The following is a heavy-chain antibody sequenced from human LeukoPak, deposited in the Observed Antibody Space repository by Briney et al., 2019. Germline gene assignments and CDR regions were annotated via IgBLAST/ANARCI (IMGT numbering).Heavy chain of an antibody. J-gene: IGHJ2*01. CDR3: ARAIRAGYSSSWYFDL. CDR2: IYYSGST. V-gene: IGHV4-30-4*08. Sequence: PSETLSLTCTVSGGSVSSGSYYWSWIRQPPGKGLEWIGYIYYSGSTYDNPSLKSRVTISEDTSQNQFSLKLSSVTAADTAVYYCARAIRAGYSSSWYFDLWGRGTLVTVSS. D-gene: IGHD6-13*01. CDR1: GGSVSSGSYY.